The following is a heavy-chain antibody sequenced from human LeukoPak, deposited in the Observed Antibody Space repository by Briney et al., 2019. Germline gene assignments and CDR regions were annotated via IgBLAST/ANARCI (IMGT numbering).Heavy chain of an antibody. CDR3: ARHLYSGGYYF. V-gene: IGHV4-39*01. J-gene: IGHJ4*02. D-gene: IGHD1-26*01. CDR1: GGSISSTSHY. CDR2: IYHSGTT. Sequence: SGTLSLTCTVSGGSISSTSHYWGWIRQTPGKGLEWIASIYHSGTTYYNPSLKSRVTISIDTSKSQFSLKLSSVTAADTAIYRCARHLYSGGYYFWGQGTLVTVSA.